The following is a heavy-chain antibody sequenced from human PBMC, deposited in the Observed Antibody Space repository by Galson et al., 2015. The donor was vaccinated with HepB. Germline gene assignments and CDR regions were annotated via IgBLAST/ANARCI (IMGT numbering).Heavy chain of an antibody. CDR3: ARVSPLTIFGVVTTRGWFDP. CDR2: ISAYNGNT. Sequence: SVKVSCKASGYTFTSYGISWVRQAPGQGLEWMGWISAYNGNTNYAQKLQGRVTMTTDTSTSTAYMELRSLRSDDTAVYYCARVSPLTIFGVVTTRGWFDPWGQGTLVTVSS. J-gene: IGHJ5*02. CDR1: GYTFTSYG. V-gene: IGHV1-18*01. D-gene: IGHD3-3*01.